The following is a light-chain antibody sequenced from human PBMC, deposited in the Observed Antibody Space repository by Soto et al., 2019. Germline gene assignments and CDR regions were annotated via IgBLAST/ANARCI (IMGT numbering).Light chain of an antibody. J-gene: IGLJ2*01. CDR2: EVN. CDR1: SSDVGGYNY. Sequence: QSALTQPPSASGSLGQSVTISCTGTSSDVGGYNYVSWYQQRPGKAPKLMIYEVNERPSGVPDRFSGSKSGNTASLTVSGLQAEDEADYYCSSYGGSNNFVLFGGGTKLTV. CDR3: SSYGGSNNFVL. V-gene: IGLV2-8*01.